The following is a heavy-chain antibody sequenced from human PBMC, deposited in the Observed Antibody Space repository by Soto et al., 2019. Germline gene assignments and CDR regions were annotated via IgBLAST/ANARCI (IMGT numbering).Heavy chain of an antibody. CDR3: AKAAGSDYYPVDY. CDR2: ISVSGGST. J-gene: IGHJ4*02. Sequence: GESLRLSCAASGFTFSSYAMRWFLQAPGKGLEWVSSISVSGGSTYYADSVKGRFTISRDNSKSTLFLHMNSLRAEATAVYYCAKAAGSDYYPVDYWGQGTLVTVSS. V-gene: IGHV3-23*01. CDR1: GFTFSSYA. D-gene: IGHD3-22*01.